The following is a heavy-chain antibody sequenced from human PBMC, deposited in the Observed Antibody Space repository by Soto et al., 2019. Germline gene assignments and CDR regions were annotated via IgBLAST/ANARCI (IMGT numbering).Heavy chain of an antibody. D-gene: IGHD3-3*01. V-gene: IGHV4-39*01. CDR3: ASVPYYDFWSGSRYTSYYYSGIDV. Sequence: NPSETLSLTCTVSGGSVSSRTYYWAWIRQSPGKGLEWIGNIDYSGSTYDNPSLKSRVIMSVDTSRNQFSLKLSSVTAADTAVYYCASVPYYDFWSGSRYTSYYYSGIDVWGQGTTVTVYS. CDR1: GGSVSSRTYY. CDR2: IDYSGST. J-gene: IGHJ6*02.